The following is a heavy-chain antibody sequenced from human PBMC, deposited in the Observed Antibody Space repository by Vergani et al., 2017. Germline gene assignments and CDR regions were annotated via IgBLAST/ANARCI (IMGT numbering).Heavy chain of an antibody. CDR2: IYHSGST. D-gene: IGHD3-10*01. Sequence: QLQLQESGSGLVKPSQTLSLTCAVSGGSISSGGYSWSWIRQPPGKGLEWIGYIYHSGSTYYNPSLKSRVTISVDRSKNQFSLKLSSVTAADTAVYYCARGSSGSYTEGNWFDPWGQGTLVTVSS. J-gene: IGHJ5*02. CDR3: ARGSSGSYTEGNWFDP. V-gene: IGHV4-30-2*01. CDR1: GGSISSGGYS.